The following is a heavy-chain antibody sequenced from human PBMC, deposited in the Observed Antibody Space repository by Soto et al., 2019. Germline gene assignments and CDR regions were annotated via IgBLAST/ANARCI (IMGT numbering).Heavy chain of an antibody. CDR3: AHRVLRSVFGLVTTTAIYFDF. V-gene: IGHV2-5*02. CDR1: GFSLTTSGVG. CDR2: IYWDDDK. J-gene: IGHJ4*02. Sequence: QITLNESGPTVVRPTETLTLTCRFSGFSLTTSGVGVGWIRQSPGKAPEWLALIYWDDDKHYSASLKSRLTTTKDTSKNQVVLTVSDLDPTDTATYYCAHRVLRSVFGLVTTTAIYFDFWGQGTPVAVSS. D-gene: IGHD3-3*01.